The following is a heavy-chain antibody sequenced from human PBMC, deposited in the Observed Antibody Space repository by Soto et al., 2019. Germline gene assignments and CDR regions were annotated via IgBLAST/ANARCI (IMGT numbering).Heavy chain of an antibody. Sequence: SETLSLTCAVYGGSFSGYYWSWIRQPPGKGLEWIGEINHSGSTNYNPSLKSRVTISVDTSKNQFSLKLSSVTAADTAVYYCARVGDSSGFVWYFDLWGRGTLVTVSS. D-gene: IGHD3-22*01. V-gene: IGHV4-34*01. CDR1: GGSFSGYY. J-gene: IGHJ2*01. CDR2: INHSGST. CDR3: ARVGDSSGFVWYFDL.